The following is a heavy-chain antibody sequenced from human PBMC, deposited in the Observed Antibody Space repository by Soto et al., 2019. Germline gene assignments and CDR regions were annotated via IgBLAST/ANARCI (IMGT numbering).Heavy chain of an antibody. CDR3: ARDRITMVRGVIITGPYYYYYGMDV. CDR1: GYTFTSYG. J-gene: IGHJ6*02. V-gene: IGHV1-18*01. Sequence: QVQLVQSGAEVKKPGASVKVSCKASGYTFTSYGISWVRQAPGQGLEWMGWISAYNGNTNYAQKLQGRVTMTTDTSTSTAYXXLXSXXSDDTAVYYWARDRITMVRGVIITGPYYYYYGMDVWGQGTTVTVSS. D-gene: IGHD3-10*01. CDR2: ISAYNGNT.